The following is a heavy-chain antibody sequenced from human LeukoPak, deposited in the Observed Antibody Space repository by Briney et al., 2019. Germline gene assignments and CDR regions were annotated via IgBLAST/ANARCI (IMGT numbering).Heavy chain of an antibody. J-gene: IGHJ4*02. CDR2: ISYDGSNK. D-gene: IGHD4-17*01. CDR1: GFTFSSYA. V-gene: IGHV3-30-3*01. Sequence: GGSLRLSCEASGFTFSSYAMHWVRQAPGKGLEWVAVISYDGSNKYYADSVKGRFTISRDNSKNTLYLQMNSLRAEDTAVYYCARALEENGDNYWGQGTLVTVSS. CDR3: ARALEENGDNY.